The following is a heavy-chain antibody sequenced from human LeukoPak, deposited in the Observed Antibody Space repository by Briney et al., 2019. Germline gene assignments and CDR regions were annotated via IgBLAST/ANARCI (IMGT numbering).Heavy chain of an antibody. CDR1: GYTFTGYY. V-gene: IGHV1-24*01. CDR3: ASPYYYDSSGSHSSMDV. J-gene: IGHJ6*03. CDR2: FDPEDGET. Sequence: ASVKVSCKASGYTFTGYYMHWVRQAPGKGLEWMGGFDPEDGETIYAQKFQGRVTMTEDTSTDTAYMELSSLRSEDTAVYYCASPYYYDSSGSHSSMDVWGKGTTVTISS. D-gene: IGHD3-22*01.